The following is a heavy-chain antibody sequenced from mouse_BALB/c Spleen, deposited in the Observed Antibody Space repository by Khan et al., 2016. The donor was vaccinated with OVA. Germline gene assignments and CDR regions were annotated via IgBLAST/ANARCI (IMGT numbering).Heavy chain of an antibody. V-gene: IGHV1-4*01. CDR3: TREGAYYRSDGWFAY. CDR1: GYTFTSYT. Sequence: QVQLKESGAELARPGASVKMSCKASGYTFTSYTMHWVNQRPGQGLEWIGYINPSSSYPNYNQKFKDKATLTADKSSSTAYMQLSSLTSEDSAVYYCTREGAYYRSDGWFAYWGQGTLVTVSA. D-gene: IGHD2-14*01. J-gene: IGHJ3*01. CDR2: INPSSSYP.